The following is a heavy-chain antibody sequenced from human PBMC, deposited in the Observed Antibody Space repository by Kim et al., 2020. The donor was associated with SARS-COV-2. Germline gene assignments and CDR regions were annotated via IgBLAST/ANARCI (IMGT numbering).Heavy chain of an antibody. Sequence: YSDYGVSVRGRRTINADTSKNQLSLQLNSVTPEDTAVYFCVRYSGWYNFDYWGQGTLVTISS. CDR2: YS. D-gene: IGHD6-19*01. V-gene: IGHV6-1*01. J-gene: IGHJ4*02. CDR3: VRYSGWYNFDY.